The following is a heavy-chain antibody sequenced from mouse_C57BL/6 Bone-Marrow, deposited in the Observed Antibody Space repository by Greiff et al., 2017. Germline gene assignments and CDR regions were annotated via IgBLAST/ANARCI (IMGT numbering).Heavy chain of an antibody. D-gene: IGHD1-1*01. Sequence: EVQGVESGGGLVKPGGSLKLSCAASGFTFSSYTMSWVRQTPEKRLEWVATISGGGGNTYYPDSVKGRFTISRDNAKNTLYLQMSSLRSEDTALYYCARRYYYGSSYGYVDVWGTGTTVTVSS. V-gene: IGHV5-9*01. CDR2: ISGGGGNT. J-gene: IGHJ1*03. CDR1: GFTFSSYT. CDR3: ARRYYYGSSYGYVDV.